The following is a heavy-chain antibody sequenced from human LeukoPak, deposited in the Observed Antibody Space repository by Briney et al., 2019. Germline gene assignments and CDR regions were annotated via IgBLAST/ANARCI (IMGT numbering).Heavy chain of an antibody. Sequence: SETLSLTCTVSGGSISSYYWSWIRQPPGKGLEWIGYIYYSGSTNYNPSLKSRVTISVDTSKNQFSLKLSSVTAADTAVYYCAKVVIAAAGTNYYYYMDVWGKGTTVTISS. J-gene: IGHJ6*03. D-gene: IGHD6-13*01. CDR1: GGSISSYY. CDR3: AKVVIAAAGTNYYYYMDV. CDR2: IYYSGST. V-gene: IGHV4-59*01.